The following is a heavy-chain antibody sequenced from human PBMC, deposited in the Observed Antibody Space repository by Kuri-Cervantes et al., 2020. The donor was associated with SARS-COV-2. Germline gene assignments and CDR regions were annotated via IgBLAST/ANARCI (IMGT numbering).Heavy chain of an antibody. Sequence: ETLSLTRAASGFTFSSYSMNWVRQAPGKGLEWVSNIGPSGTTKYYADSVKGRFTISRDNSKNTLYLQMSSLRAEDTAVYYCARDFCGSTSCYTSYPGEAFDIWGQGTMVTVSS. J-gene: IGHJ3*02. CDR3: ARDFCGSTSCYTSYPGEAFDI. CDR2: IGPSGTTK. D-gene: IGHD2-2*02. V-gene: IGHV3-48*01. CDR1: GFTFSSYS.